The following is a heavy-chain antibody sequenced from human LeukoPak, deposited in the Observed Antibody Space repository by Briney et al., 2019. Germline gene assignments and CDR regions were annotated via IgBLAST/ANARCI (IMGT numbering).Heavy chain of an antibody. CDR2: IKSKTDGGTT. D-gene: IGHD6-13*01. Sequence: KLGGSLRLSCAASGFTFSNAWMNWVRQAPGKGLEWVGRIKSKTDGGTTDYAAPVKGRFTISRDDSKNTLFLQMNSLRAEDTAVYYCARGGYSSSWYHFDYWGQGTLVTVSS. V-gene: IGHV3-15*07. CDR3: ARGGYSSSWYHFDY. J-gene: IGHJ4*02. CDR1: GFTFSNAW.